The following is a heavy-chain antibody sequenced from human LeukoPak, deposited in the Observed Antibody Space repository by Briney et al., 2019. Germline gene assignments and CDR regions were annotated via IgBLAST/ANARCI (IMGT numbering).Heavy chain of an antibody. Sequence: GGSLRLSCAASGFTFSTYAMSWVRQAPGKGLEWVSAISGSGGSTYYADSVKGRFTISRDNSKNTLYLQMNSLRAEDTAVYYCAKDTSYSSGWAFDYWGQGTLVTVSS. CDR2: ISGSGGST. D-gene: IGHD6-19*01. J-gene: IGHJ4*02. V-gene: IGHV3-23*01. CDR1: GFTFSTYA. CDR3: AKDTSYSSGWAFDY.